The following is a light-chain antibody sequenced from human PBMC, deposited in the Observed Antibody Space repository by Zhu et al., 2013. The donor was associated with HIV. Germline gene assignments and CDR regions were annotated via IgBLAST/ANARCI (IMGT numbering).Light chain of an antibody. CDR1: QSVSSY. Sequence: EIVLTQSPATLSLSPGERATLSCRASQSVSSYLAWYQQKPGQAPRLLIYGASSRATGIPDRFSGSGSGTDFTLTISRLESEDFAVYYCQHYGSSPPITFGQGTRLEIK. J-gene: IGKJ5*01. V-gene: IGKV3-20*01. CDR2: GAS. CDR3: QHYGSSPPIT.